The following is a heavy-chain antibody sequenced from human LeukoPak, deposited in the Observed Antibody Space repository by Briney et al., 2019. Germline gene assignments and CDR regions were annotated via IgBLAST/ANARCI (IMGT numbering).Heavy chain of an antibody. Sequence: GASVKVSCKASGGTFSSYTISWVRQAPGQGLEWMGRIIPILGIANYAQKFQGRVTITADKSTSTAYMELSSLRSEDTAVYYCAGFDTIFGGGAWFDPWGQGTLVTVSS. V-gene: IGHV1-69*02. D-gene: IGHD3-3*01. CDR3: AGFDTIFGGGAWFDP. CDR2: IIPILGIA. CDR1: GGTFSSYT. J-gene: IGHJ5*02.